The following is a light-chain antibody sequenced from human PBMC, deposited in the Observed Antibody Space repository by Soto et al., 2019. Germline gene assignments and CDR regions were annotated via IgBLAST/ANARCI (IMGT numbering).Light chain of an antibody. V-gene: IGKV1-39*01. J-gene: IGKJ4*01. CDR2: AAS. CDR3: QQSYSTPLT. Sequence: DLQMTQSPSSLSASVGDRVTITCRASQSISSYLNWYQQKPGKAPNLLIYAASSLQSGVPLRFSGSGSGTDFTLTISSLQPEDFATYYCQQSYSTPLTFGGGTKVEIK. CDR1: QSISSY.